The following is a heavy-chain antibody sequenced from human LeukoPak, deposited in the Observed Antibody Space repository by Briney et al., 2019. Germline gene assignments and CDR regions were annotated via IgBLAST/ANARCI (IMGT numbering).Heavy chain of an antibody. V-gene: IGHV3-53*01. Sequence: PGGSLRLSCAASVFTVSSNYMSWVRQAPGKGLEWVSVIYSGGSTYYADSVKGRFTISRDNSKNTLYLQMNSLRAEDTAVYYCARDHPYILTGPGFMDVWGKGTSVTVSS. J-gene: IGHJ6*04. CDR2: IYSGGST. D-gene: IGHD3-9*01. CDR1: VFTVSSNY. CDR3: ARDHPYILTGPGFMDV.